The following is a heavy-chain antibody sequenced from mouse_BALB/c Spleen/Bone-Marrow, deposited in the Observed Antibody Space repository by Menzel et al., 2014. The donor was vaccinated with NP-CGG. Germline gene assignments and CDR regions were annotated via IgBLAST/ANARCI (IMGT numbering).Heavy chain of an antibody. J-gene: IGHJ4*01. CDR2: IWGGGGT. V-gene: IGHV2-6-4*01. Sequence: VKLVESGPGLVAPSQNLSITCTVSGFSLSRYNIHWIRPPPGKGLEWLGMIWGGGGTDHNSALKSRLRISKDNSKSXIFLKINSLQIDDTAMYYCARKDGGYYVMDYWGQGTSVTVSS. CDR3: ARKDGGYYVMDY. D-gene: IGHD2-3*01. CDR1: GFSLSRYN.